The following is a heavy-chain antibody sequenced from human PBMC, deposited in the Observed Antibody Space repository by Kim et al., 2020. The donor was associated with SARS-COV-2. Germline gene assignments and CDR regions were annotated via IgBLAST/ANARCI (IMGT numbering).Heavy chain of an antibody. D-gene: IGHD6-19*01. V-gene: IGHV1-18*01. Sequence: ASVKVSCKASGYTFTSYGISWVRQAPGQGLEWMGWISAYNGNTNYAQKLQGRVTMTTDTSTSTAYMELRSLRSDDTAVYYCARDTASSGWYLGMDVWGQGTTVTVSS. CDR3: ARDTASSGWYLGMDV. CDR2: ISAYNGNT. J-gene: IGHJ6*02. CDR1: GYTFTSYG.